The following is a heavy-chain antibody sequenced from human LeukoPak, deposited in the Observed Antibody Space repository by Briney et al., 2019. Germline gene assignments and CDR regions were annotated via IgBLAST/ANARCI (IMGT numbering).Heavy chain of an antibody. CDR3: ARENYYDSSAYGGVDY. CDR2: IYTSGST. D-gene: IGHD3-22*01. J-gene: IGHJ4*02. V-gene: IGHV4-61*02. Sequence: RSSETLSLTCTVSGGSISSGSYYWSWIRQPAGKGLEWIGRIYTSGSTNYNPSLKSRVTISVDTSKNQFSLKLSSVTAADTAVYYCARENYYDSSAYGGVDYWGQGTLVTVSS. CDR1: GGSISSGSYY.